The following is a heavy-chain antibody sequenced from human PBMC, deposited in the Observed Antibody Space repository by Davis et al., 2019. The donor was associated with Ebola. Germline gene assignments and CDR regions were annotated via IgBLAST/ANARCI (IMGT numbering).Heavy chain of an antibody. CDR3: ARGPMVRGVIYAMVGYDY. CDR2: INTNTGNP. Sequence: ASVKVSCKASGYTFTSYAMNWVRQAPGQGLEWMGWINTNTGNPTYAQGFTGRFVFSLDTSVSTAYLQISSLKAEDTAVYYCARGPMVRGVIYAMVGYDYWGQGTLVTVSS. CDR1: GYTFTSYA. J-gene: IGHJ4*02. D-gene: IGHD3-10*01. V-gene: IGHV7-4-1*02.